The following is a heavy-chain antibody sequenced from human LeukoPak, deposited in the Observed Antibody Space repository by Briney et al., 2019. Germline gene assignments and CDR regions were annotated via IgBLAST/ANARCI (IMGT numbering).Heavy chain of an antibody. CDR2: ISAYNGHT. J-gene: IGHJ4*02. V-gene: IGHV1-18*01. D-gene: IGHD3-10*01. CDR1: GYTFITYD. Sequence: GASVTVSCKASGYTFITYDISWVRQAPGQGLEWMGWISAYNGHTNYAQKLQGRVTMTTDTSTRTAHMELRSLRSDDSAVYYCARAGSSEWPPVIFDYWGQGSLVTVSS. CDR3: ARAGSSEWPPVIFDY.